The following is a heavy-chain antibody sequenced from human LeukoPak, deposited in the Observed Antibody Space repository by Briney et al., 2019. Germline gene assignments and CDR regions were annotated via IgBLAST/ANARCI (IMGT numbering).Heavy chain of an antibody. CDR2: IRSKAYGGTT. Sequence: SGGSLRLSCTASGFTFGDYAMSWFRQAPGKGLEWVGFIRSKAYGGTTEYAASVKGRFTISRDDSKSIAHLQMNSLKTEDTAVYYCTRAHTGYYYGMDVWGQGTTVTVSS. CDR3: TRAHTGYYYGMDV. D-gene: IGHD4-17*01. V-gene: IGHV3-49*03. J-gene: IGHJ6*02. CDR1: GFTFGDYA.